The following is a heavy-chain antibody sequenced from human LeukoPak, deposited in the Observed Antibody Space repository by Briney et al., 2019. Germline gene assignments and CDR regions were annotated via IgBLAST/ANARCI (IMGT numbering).Heavy chain of an antibody. Sequence: GGSLRLSCAASGFTFSNFEMNWVRQAPGRGLGWISYISSSGSAIHYADSVKGRFTISRDNAKNSLSLQMNSLRAEDTAIYYCAREAAGPGNTYPYRDAFDIWGQGTMVTVSS. V-gene: IGHV3-48*03. CDR1: GFTFSNFE. CDR3: AREAAGPGNTYPYRDAFDI. CDR2: ISSSGSAI. J-gene: IGHJ3*02. D-gene: IGHD3-16*01.